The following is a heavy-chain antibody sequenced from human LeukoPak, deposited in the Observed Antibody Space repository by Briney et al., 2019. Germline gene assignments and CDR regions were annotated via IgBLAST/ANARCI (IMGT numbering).Heavy chain of an antibody. CDR2: IYYSGST. Sequence: SETLSLTCTVSGGSISSSSYYWGWIRQPPGKGLEWIGSIYYSGSTYYNPSLKSRVTISVDTSKNQFSLKLCSVTAADTAVYYCARQGGGRLWPRQDWFDPWGQGTLVTVSS. CDR3: ARQGGGRLWPRQDWFDP. V-gene: IGHV4-39*01. CDR1: GGSISSSSYY. D-gene: IGHD4/OR15-4a*01. J-gene: IGHJ5*02.